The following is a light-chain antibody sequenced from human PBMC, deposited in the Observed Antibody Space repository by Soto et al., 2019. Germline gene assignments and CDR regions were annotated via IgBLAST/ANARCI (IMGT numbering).Light chain of an antibody. CDR3: LQDYNYPLT. CDR1: QGIRND. J-gene: IGKJ4*01. V-gene: IGKV1-6*01. CDR2: GAS. Sequence: AIQMTQSPSSLSASVGERVIITCRASQGIRNDLGWYQQKPGKAPKLLIYGASSLQSGVPSRFSGSGSGTDFTLTISSLQPEDFATYYCLQDYNYPLTFGGGTKVEIK.